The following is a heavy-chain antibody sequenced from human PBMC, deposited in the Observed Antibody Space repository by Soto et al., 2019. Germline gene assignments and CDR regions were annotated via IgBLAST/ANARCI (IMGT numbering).Heavy chain of an antibody. J-gene: IGHJ5*02. CDR3: ARSVDP. Sequence: QVQLQESGPGLVKPSQTLSLTCTVSGGSISGGGDYWSWIRQPPGKGLEWIGYIFYSGTTYYNPSLKSRVTISVDTSKNKFSLKLSSVTAADAAVDDCARSVDPWGQGTLVTVSS. CDR1: GGSISGGGDY. V-gene: IGHV4-31*03. CDR2: IFYSGTT.